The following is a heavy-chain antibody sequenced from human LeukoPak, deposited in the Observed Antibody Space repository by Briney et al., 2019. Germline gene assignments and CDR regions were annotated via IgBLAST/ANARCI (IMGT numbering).Heavy chain of an antibody. CDR1: GFTFSSYA. J-gene: IGHJ6*03. CDR3: AKGSIPAAVTYYMDV. Sequence: PGGSLRLSCAASGFTFSSYAMHWVRQAPGKGLEYVSAISSNGGSTYYANSVKGRFTISRDNSKNTLYLQMGSLRAEDMAVYYCAKGSIPAAVTYYMDVWGEGTTVTVSS. CDR2: ISSNGGST. V-gene: IGHV3-64*01. D-gene: IGHD2-2*01.